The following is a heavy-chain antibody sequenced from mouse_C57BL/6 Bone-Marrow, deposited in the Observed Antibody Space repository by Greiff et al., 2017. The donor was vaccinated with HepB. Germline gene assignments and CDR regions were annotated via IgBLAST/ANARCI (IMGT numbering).Heavy chain of an antibody. CDR3: TRDPVTTVVATDWYFDV. J-gene: IGHJ1*03. Sequence: EVKLVESGEGLVKPGGSLKLSCAASGFTFSSYAMSWVRQTPEKRLEWVAYISSGGDYIYYADTVKGRFTISRDNARNTLYLQMSSLKSEDTAMYYCTRDPVTTVVATDWYFDVWGTGTTVTVSS. V-gene: IGHV5-9-1*02. CDR2: ISSGGDYI. CDR1: GFTFSSYA. D-gene: IGHD1-1*01.